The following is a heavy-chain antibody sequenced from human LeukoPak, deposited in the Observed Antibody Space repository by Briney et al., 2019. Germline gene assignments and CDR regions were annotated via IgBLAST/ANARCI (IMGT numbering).Heavy chain of an antibody. Sequence: GGSLRLSCTDSGFTFSMYWMSWVRQAPGKGLEWLASIKPDGSAAIYVDSMKGRFTISRDNAKNSLYLQMNSLTVEDTAVYYCATHSDWRFDFWGQGTLVTVSS. CDR1: GFTFSMYW. J-gene: IGHJ4*02. CDR2: IKPDGSAA. D-gene: IGHD6-19*01. V-gene: IGHV3-7*01. CDR3: ATHSDWRFDF.